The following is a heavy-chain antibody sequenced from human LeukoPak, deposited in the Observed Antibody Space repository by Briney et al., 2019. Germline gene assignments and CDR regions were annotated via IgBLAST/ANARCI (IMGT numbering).Heavy chain of an antibody. V-gene: IGHV1-2*02. CDR1: GYTFTGYY. D-gene: IGHD6-19*01. CDR2: INPNSGGT. Sequence: ASVKVSCKASGYTFTGYYMHCVRQAPGQGLEWMGWINPNSGGTNYAQKFQGRVTMTRDTSISTAYMELSRLRSDDTAVYYCLQWLVRGSDYWGQGTLVTVSS. J-gene: IGHJ4*02. CDR3: LQWLVRGSDY.